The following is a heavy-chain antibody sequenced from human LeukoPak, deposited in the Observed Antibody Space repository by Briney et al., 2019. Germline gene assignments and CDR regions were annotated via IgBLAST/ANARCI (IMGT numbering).Heavy chain of an antibody. V-gene: IGHV3-30*18. Sequence: GGSLRLSCAASGFTFSSYGMHWVRQAPGKGLEWVAVISYDGSNKYYADSVKGRFTISRDNSKNTLYLQMNSLRAEDTAVYYCAKARRIVGATPFDYWGQGTLVTVSS. J-gene: IGHJ4*02. CDR1: GFTFSSYG. CDR3: AKARRIVGATPFDY. CDR2: ISYDGSNK. D-gene: IGHD1-26*01.